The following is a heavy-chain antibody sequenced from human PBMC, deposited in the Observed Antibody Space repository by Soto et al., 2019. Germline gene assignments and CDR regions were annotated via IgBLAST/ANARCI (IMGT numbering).Heavy chain of an antibody. D-gene: IGHD2-2*02. Sequence: GGSLRLSCAASGFTFSSYSMNWVRQAPGKGLEWVSSISSSSSYIYYADSVKGRFTISRDNAKNSLYLQMNSLRAEDTAVYYCARDSQYRYCSSTSCYIWGQGTLVTVSS. CDR1: GFTFSSYS. V-gene: IGHV3-21*01. CDR3: ARDSQYRYCSSTSCYI. CDR2: ISSSSSYI. J-gene: IGHJ4*02.